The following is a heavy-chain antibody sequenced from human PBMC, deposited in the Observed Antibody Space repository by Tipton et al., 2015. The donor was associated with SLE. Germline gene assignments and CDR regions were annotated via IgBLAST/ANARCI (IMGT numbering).Heavy chain of an antibody. CDR3: ARTNGGGATFFDY. CDR1: GVPISSYF. D-gene: IGHD3-16*01. CDR2: VHSSGTT. Sequence: TLSLTCAVSGVPISSYFWSWIRQPAGKGLEWIGRVHSSGTTLYNPSLNGRVTVSVDTSKNQFSLKLTSVIAADTAVYYCARTNGGGATFFDYWGQGVLVTVSS. V-gene: IGHV4-4*07. J-gene: IGHJ4*02.